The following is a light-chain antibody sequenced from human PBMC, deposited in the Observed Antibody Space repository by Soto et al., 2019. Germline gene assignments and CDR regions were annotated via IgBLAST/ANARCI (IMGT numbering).Light chain of an antibody. CDR2: GAS. V-gene: IGKV3-15*01. CDR1: QSVSSN. J-gene: IGKJ2*01. CDR3: QQYHNWPYT. Sequence: EIVMTQSPATLSVSPGERATLSCRASQSVSSNLAWYQQKPGQAPRLLIYGASTRATGIPASFSGSGSGTELALIISSLQSEDFAVYYCQQYHNWPYTFGQGTKLEIK.